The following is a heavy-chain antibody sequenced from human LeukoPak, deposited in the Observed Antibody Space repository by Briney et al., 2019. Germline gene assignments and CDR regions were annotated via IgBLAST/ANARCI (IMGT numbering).Heavy chain of an antibody. CDR1: GFTFSPYW. Sequence: GGSLRLSCAASGFTFSPYWMHWVRQAPGKGLVWVSRINGDGSSTSYADSVKGRVTISRDNAKNTLYLQMNSLRAEDTAVFYCARGKSGVVDYWGQGTLATVSS. V-gene: IGHV3-74*01. CDR3: ARGKSGVVDY. CDR2: INGDGSST. J-gene: IGHJ4*02. D-gene: IGHD3-3*01.